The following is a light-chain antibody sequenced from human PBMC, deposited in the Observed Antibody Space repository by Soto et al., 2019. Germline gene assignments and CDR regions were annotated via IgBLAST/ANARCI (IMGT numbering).Light chain of an antibody. Sequence: DIQMTQSPSTLSASVGDRVTITCRASQSISSWLAWYQQKPGKAPKLLIYDASSLESGVPSRFSGSXSGTEFTLTISSLQPDDFATYYCQQYNSYSGTFGQGTKLEIK. CDR2: DAS. V-gene: IGKV1-5*01. J-gene: IGKJ2*01. CDR1: QSISSW. CDR3: QQYNSYSGT.